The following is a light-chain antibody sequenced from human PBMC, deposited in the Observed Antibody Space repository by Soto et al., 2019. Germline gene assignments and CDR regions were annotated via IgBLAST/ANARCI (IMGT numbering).Light chain of an antibody. CDR1: SSNIGSNF. CDR2: RND. Sequence: QSVLTQAPSASGTPGQRVTISCSGSSSNIGSNFVYWYQKFPGTAPKVLIYRNDQRPSGVPDRFSGSKSGTSASLAISGLRSEDEADYYCAVGDDSLNGSVAFGGGTKLTVL. CDR3: AVGDDSLNGSVA. V-gene: IGLV1-47*01. J-gene: IGLJ2*01.